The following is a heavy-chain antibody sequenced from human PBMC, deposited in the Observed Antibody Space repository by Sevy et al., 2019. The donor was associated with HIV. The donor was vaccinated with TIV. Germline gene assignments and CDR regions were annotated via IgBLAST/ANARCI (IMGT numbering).Heavy chain of an antibody. CDR3: AKGDTNYYGMDV. CDR1: GFTFSTYA. Sequence: GGSLRLSCAASGFTFSTYAMSWVRRAPGKGLEWVSAISGSGGSTYYADSVKGRFTISRDNSEKTLYLQMNSLRAEDTAVYYCAKGDTNYYGMDVWGQGTTVTVSS. CDR2: ISGSGGST. V-gene: IGHV3-23*01. J-gene: IGHJ6*02.